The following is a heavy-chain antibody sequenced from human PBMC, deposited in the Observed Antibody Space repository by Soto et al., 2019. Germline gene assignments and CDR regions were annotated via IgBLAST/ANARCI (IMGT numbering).Heavy chain of an antibody. Sequence: QVQLVQSGAEVKKPGASVKVSCKASGYTFTSYGISWVRQAPGQGLEGMGWISAYNDNTNYAQKLQGRVTMTTDTSTSTAYMELRSLRSDDTAVYYCARSIYDFWSGYYPLMGYYYYMDVWGKGTTVTVSS. CDR2: ISAYNDNT. J-gene: IGHJ6*03. V-gene: IGHV1-18*01. D-gene: IGHD3-3*01. CDR1: GYTFTSYG. CDR3: ARSIYDFWSGYYPLMGYYYYMDV.